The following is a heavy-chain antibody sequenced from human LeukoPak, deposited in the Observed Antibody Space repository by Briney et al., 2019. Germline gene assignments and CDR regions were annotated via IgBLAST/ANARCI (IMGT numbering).Heavy chain of an antibody. J-gene: IGHJ4*02. CDR1: GFIVSSSY. V-gene: IGHV3-66*02. Sequence: GGSLRLSCAASGFIVSSSYMTWVRQAPGEGLEWVSVIYSGGSTYYADSVKGRFTISRDSSKNTLYLQMNSLRAEDTAVYYCARARVGANTCFDYWGQGTLVTVSS. D-gene: IGHD1-26*01. CDR2: IYSGGST. CDR3: ARARVGANTCFDY.